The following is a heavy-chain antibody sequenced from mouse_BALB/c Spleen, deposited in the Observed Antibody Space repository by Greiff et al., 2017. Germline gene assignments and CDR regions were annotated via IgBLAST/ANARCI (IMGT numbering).Heavy chain of an antibody. CDR1: GYTFTDYW. CDR3: ARAMYYAMDD. V-gene: IGHV1-69*01. Sequence: QVQLQQPGAELVMPGASLKMSCTASGYTFTDYWMHWVKQRPGQGLEWIGSIGTSGSYTYYTQKFKGKATLTVDKSSSTAFMHLNSLTSEDSAVYYCARAMYYAMDDWGQGTSVTVSS. J-gene: IGHJ4*01. CDR2: IGTSGSYT.